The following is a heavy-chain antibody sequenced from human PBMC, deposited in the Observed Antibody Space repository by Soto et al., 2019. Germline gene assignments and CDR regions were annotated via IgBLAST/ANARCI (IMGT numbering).Heavy chain of an antibody. Sequence: VGSLRLSCTALTGYAMSWVRRGPGKGLEWISTISPTGNTHYADSVEGRFTISRDDSKNTFYLQMNNLRADDTDVYYCAKDPSTGHADLWGQGTLVTVSS. V-gene: IGHV3-23*01. D-gene: IGHD3-9*01. CDR1: TGYA. CDR3: AKDPSTGHADL. CDR2: ISPTGNT. J-gene: IGHJ5*02.